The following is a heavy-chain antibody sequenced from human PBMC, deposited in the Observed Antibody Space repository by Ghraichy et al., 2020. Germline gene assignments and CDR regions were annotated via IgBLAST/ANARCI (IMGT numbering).Heavy chain of an antibody. J-gene: IGHJ6*02. V-gene: IGHV3-7*03. D-gene: IGHD3-9*01. CDR2: IKQDGSEK. CDR1: GFTFSSYW. Sequence: GGSLRLSCAASGFTFSSYWMSWVRQAPGKGLEWVANIKQDGSEKYYVDSVKGRFTISRDNAKNSLYLQMHRLRAEDTAVYYCATDSVLRYSQYYYHGMDGWGQGTTVTVPS. CDR3: ATDSVLRYSQYYYHGMDG.